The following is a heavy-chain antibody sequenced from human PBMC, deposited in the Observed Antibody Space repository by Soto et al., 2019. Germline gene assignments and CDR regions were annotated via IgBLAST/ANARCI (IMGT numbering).Heavy chain of an antibody. CDR1: GGSVSSGSYY. V-gene: IGHV4-61*01. D-gene: IGHD3-3*01. CDR2: IYYSGST. CDR3: ASLEITIFGVVIGFDP. J-gene: IGHJ5*02. Sequence: PSETLSLTWTVSGGSVSSGSYYWSWIRQPPGKGLEWIGYIYYSGSTNYNPSLKSRVTISVDTSKNQFSLKLSSVTAADTAVYYCASLEITIFGVVIGFDPWGQGTLVTVSS.